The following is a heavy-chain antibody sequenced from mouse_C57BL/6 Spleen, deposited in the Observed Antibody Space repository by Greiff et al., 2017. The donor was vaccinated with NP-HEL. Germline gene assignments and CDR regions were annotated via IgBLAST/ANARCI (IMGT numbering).Heavy chain of an antibody. CDR2: IDPSDSYT. J-gene: IGHJ2*01. CDR3: ARGGNYWDY. Sequence: LQQPGAELVMPGASVKLSCKASGYTFTSYWMHWVKQRPGQGLEWIGEIDPSDSYTNYNQKFKGKSTLTVDKSSSTAYMQLSSLTSEDSAVYYCARGGNYWDYWGQGTTLTVSS. V-gene: IGHV1-69*01. CDR1: GYTFTSYW.